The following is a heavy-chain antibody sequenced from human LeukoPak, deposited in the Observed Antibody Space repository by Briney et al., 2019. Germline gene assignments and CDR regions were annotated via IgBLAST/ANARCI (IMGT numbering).Heavy chain of an antibody. J-gene: IGHJ5*02. D-gene: IGHD4-17*01. CDR3: ARDILLDYGDYRDRENWFDP. CDR2: IYSDGRT. CDR1: GFTVSNKY. V-gene: IGHV3-53*01. Sequence: GGSLRLSCAASGFTVSNKYMTWVRQAPGKGLEWVSLIYSDGRTYYADSVKGRFTISRDNAKNSLYLQMNSLRAEDTALYYCARDILLDYGDYRDRENWFDPWGQGTLVTVSS.